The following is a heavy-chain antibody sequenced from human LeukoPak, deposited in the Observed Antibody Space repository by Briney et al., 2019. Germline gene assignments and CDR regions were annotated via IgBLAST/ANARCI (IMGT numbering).Heavy chain of an antibody. J-gene: IGHJ6*02. D-gene: IGHD5-24*01. V-gene: IGHV5-51*01. CDR3: ARLMANYGMDV. CDR1: GTGFISYW. CDR2: INPGDSDT. Sequence: GEPLQISCKGSGTGFISYWMGGGRQMPGKGLEWMGIINPGDSDTRYSPSFQGQVTISADKSITTAYLQWRSLKASDTAMYYCARLMANYGMDVWGQGTTVTVSS.